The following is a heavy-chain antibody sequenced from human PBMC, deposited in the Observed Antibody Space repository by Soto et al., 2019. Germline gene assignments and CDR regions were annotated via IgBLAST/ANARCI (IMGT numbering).Heavy chain of an antibody. J-gene: IGHJ5*02. CDR2: INHSGGT. CDR1: GGSFSGYY. D-gene: IGHD2-15*01. CDR3: ARGAGSSPLPPRMGWFDP. Sequence: QVQLQQSGAGLLKSSETLSLSCAVYGGSFSGYYWTWIRQSPGKGLEWIGEINHSGGTNYNPSLKTRVTMAIDTSKDELSLRVNSVTAADTGIYYCARGAGSSPLPPRMGWFDPWGQGTQVIVSS. V-gene: IGHV4-34*01.